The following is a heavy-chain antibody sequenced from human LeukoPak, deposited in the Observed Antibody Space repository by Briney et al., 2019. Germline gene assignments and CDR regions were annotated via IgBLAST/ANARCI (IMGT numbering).Heavy chain of an antibody. Sequence: ASVKVSCKTSGYTFTSFGISWVRQAPGQGLEWMGWINYDGSTRYAQKLQGRVTMTSDTSTSTAYMELTSLRSDDTAVYYCARDLACADNCYIFFDYWGQGTLVTVSS. V-gene: IGHV1-18*01. CDR1: GYTFTSFG. CDR2: INYDGST. CDR3: ARDLACADNCYIFFDY. D-gene: IGHD2-21*01. J-gene: IGHJ4*02.